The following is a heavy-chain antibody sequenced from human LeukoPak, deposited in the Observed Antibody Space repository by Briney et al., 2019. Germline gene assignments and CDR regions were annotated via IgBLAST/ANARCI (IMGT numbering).Heavy chain of an antibody. CDR2: ISNRGSP. J-gene: IGHJ5*02. V-gene: IGHV4-38-2*02. CDR3: VRDGGFYYTASPNSWFDP. Sequence: PSETLSLTCIVSGFSISSDDCWGWIQQPPGKGLEWIGSISNRGSPYYNPSLKSRVTMSVDTPSNHFSLRLSSVTAADTAVYYCVRDGGFYYTASPNSWFDPWGQGTLVTVYS. D-gene: IGHD2-15*01. CDR1: GFSISSDDC.